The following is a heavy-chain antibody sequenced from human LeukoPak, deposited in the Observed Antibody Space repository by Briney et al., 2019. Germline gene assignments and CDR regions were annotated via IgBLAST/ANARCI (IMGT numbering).Heavy chain of an antibody. CDR2: IYYSGST. D-gene: IGHD3-3*01. Sequence: PSETLSLTCTVSGGSISSSSYYWGWIRQPPGKGLGWIGSIYYSGSTYYNPSLKSRVTISVDTSKNQFSLKLSSVTAADTAVYYCARREDFWSGPNWFDPWGQGTLVTVSS. V-gene: IGHV4-39*01. CDR1: GGSISSSSYY. J-gene: IGHJ5*02. CDR3: ARREDFWSGPNWFDP.